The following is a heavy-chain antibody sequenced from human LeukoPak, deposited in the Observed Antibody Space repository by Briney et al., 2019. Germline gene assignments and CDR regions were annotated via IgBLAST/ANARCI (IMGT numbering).Heavy chain of an antibody. Sequence: GGSLRLSCAASGFTFSSYAMSWVRQAPGKGLEWVSAISGSGGSTYYADSVKGRFTISRDNSKNTLYLQMNSLRAEDTAVYYCAKDGLRFLEWLTPYYYYYMDVWGKGTTVTVSS. CDR1: GFTFSSYA. J-gene: IGHJ6*03. D-gene: IGHD3-3*01. CDR2: ISGSGGST. V-gene: IGHV3-23*01. CDR3: AKDGLRFLEWLTPYYYYYMDV.